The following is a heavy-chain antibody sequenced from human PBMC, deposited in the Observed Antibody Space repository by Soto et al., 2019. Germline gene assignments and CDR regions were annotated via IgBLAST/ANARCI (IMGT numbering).Heavy chain of an antibody. V-gene: IGHV3-73*01. CDR2: IRSKANSYAT. D-gene: IGHD6-6*01. Sequence: GGSLRLSCAASGFTFSGSAMHWVRQASGKGLEWVGRIRSKANSYATAYAASVKGRFTISRDDSKNTAYLQMNSLKTEDTAVYYCTRHSSPYSSSSDFHYYYGMDVWGQGTTVTVSS. CDR1: GFTFSGSA. J-gene: IGHJ6*02. CDR3: TRHSSPYSSSSDFHYYYGMDV.